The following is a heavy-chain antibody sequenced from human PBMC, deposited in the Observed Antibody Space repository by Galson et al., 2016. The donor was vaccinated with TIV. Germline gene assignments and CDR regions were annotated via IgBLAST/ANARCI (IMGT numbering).Heavy chain of an antibody. V-gene: IGHV1-2*02. J-gene: IGHJ4*02. Sequence: SVKVSRKASGYTFPDFYLHWVRQAPGRGPEWMGCINPGNGDTKYAQIFQGSVTLTWDTSVSTAYMELTSLRSDDTAVYFCAKESDWGVAEFDFWGQGTPVSVSS. CDR1: GYTFPDFY. D-gene: IGHD2-21*01. CDR3: AKESDWGVAEFDF. CDR2: INPGNGDT.